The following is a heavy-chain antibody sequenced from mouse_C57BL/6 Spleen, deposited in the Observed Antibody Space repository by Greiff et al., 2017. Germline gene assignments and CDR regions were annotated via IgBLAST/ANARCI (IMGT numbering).Heavy chain of an antibody. Sequence: QVQLQQPGAELVKPGASVKMSCKASGYTFTSYWITWVKQRPGQGLEWIGDIYPGSGSTNYNEKFKSKATLTVDTSSSTAYMQLSSLTSEDSAVYYCAIYYGNYDAMDYWGQGTSVTVSS. CDR2: IYPGSGST. J-gene: IGHJ4*01. D-gene: IGHD2-1*01. CDR1: GYTFTSYW. CDR3: AIYYGNYDAMDY. V-gene: IGHV1-55*01.